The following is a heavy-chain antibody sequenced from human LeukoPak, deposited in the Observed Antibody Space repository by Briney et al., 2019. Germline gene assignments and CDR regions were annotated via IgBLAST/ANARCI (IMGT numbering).Heavy chain of an antibody. V-gene: IGHV4-39*01. J-gene: IGHJ5*02. D-gene: IGHD6-19*01. CDR3: ARRNGYINDWPNWFAP. CDR1: GGSISSSTYC. CDR2: IYSSGST. Sequence: KPSETLSLTCTVSGGSISSSTYCWGWIRQPPGKGLEWIGTIYSSGSTYYNPPLKSRVTISVDTSKNQFSLKLSSVTAADTAVYYCARRNGYINDWPNWFAPWGQGTLVTVSS.